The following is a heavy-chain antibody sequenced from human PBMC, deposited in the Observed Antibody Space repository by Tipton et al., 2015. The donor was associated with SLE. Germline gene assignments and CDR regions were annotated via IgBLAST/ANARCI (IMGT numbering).Heavy chain of an antibody. CDR2: IHYRGTT. CDR1: GDSIRSSGYF. V-gene: IGHV4-61*05. J-gene: IGHJ4*02. CDR3: ASYSYDSSGSTHFDY. Sequence: TLSLTCTVSGDSIRSSGYFWGWIRQPPGKGLEWIGYIHYRGTTNYNASLKSRVTISLDMSNKQFSLRLSSVTAADTAMYYCASYSYDSSGSTHFDYWGQGTLVTVSS. D-gene: IGHD3-22*01.